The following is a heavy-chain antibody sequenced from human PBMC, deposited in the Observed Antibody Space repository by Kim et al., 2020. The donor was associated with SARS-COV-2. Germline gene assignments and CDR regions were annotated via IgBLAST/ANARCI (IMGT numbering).Heavy chain of an antibody. CDR3: ARVLHYDATSYYRHFDC. D-gene: IGHD3-16*01. V-gene: IGHV3-7*03. CDR1: GFNFTRHW. CDR2: IKQDGSEK. Sequence: GGSLRLSCAASGFNFTRHWMNWVRQAPGKGLEWVANIKQDGSEKNYVDSVRGRFTISRDNAKNTLYLQMSSLRAEDTAVYFCARVLHYDATSYYRHFDCWGQGTLVTVSS. J-gene: IGHJ4*02.